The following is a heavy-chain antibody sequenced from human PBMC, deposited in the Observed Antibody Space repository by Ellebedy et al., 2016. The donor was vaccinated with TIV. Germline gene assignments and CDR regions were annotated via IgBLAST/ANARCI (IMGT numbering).Heavy chain of an antibody. J-gene: IGHJ4*02. CDR1: GYTFTRYY. CDR2: TNPSGGST. Sequence: ASVKVSXXASGYTFTRYYMHWVRQAPGQGLEWMGKTNPSGGSTTYAQKFQGRVTMTRDRSTSTVYMELSSLRSEDTAVYYCARDAPWGTSLAVDYWGQGTLVTVSS. D-gene: IGHD3-16*01. CDR3: ARDAPWGTSLAVDY. V-gene: IGHV1-46*01.